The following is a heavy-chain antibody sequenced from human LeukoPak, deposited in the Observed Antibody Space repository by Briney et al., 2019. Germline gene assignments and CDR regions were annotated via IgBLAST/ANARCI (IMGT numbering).Heavy chain of an antibody. CDR1: GFTFSENN. CDR2: LSNDGNSY. J-gene: IGHJ4*02. D-gene: IGHD5-12*01. Sequence: GGSLRLSCAASGFTFSENNVHWVRQAPGKGLEWVAPLSNDGNSYAYADSVKGRFTLSGDKSKTTLYLQMNSLRAEDTAVYYCARDRSGFYSVDYWGQGTLVTVSS. V-gene: IGHV3-30-3*01. CDR3: ARDRSGFYSVDY.